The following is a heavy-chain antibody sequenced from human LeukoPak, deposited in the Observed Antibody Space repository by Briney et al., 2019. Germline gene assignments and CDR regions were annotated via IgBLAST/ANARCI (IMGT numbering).Heavy chain of an antibody. J-gene: IGHJ4*02. V-gene: IGHV3-74*01. CDR3: VRDGQGSTPLDY. D-gene: IGHD2-15*01. Sequence: GGSLRLSCAASGFTFSSHWMHWVRQAPGKGLVWVSGISTDGSRPRYADSVNGRFTISRDNAKNTLYLQMNSLRAEDTAVYFCVRDGQGSTPLDYWGQETLATVSS. CDR2: ISTDGSRP. CDR1: GFTFSSHW.